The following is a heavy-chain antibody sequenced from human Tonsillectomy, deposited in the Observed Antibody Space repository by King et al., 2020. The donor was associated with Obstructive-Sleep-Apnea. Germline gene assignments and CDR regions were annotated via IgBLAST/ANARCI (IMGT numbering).Heavy chain of an antibody. V-gene: IGHV3-43*01. CDR2: ITWDGRKT. CDR3: AKGSFVSGQKIET. J-gene: IGHJ5*02. D-gene: IGHD6-19*01. CDR1: GFTFDDYT. Sequence: QLVQSGGVVVQPGGSLRLSCAASGFTFDDYTMHWVRQAPGKGLEWVSLITWDGRKTYYIDSVKGRFTISRDNRKNSLYLQMNNLRTEDTALYYCAKGSFVSGQKIETWGKGTLVTVSS.